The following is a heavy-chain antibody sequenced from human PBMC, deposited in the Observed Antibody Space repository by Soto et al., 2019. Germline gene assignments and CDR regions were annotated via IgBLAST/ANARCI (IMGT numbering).Heavy chain of an antibody. Sequence: QVQLQESGPGLVKPSGTLSLTCAVSGASMSTTDWWSWVRQPPGKGLEWIGEIYHSGTTNYNPSLKSRLTMSVDKFKNHFSLTLTSVTAADTAVYYCAIPGAGDFDFWGQGTLVTGSS. CDR1: GASMSTTDW. CDR3: AIPGAGDFDF. D-gene: IGHD6-13*01. CDR2: IYHSGTT. J-gene: IGHJ4*02. V-gene: IGHV4-4*02.